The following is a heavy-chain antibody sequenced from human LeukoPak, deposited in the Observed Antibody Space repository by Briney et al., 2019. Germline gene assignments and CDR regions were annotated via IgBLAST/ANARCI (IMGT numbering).Heavy chain of an antibody. CDR2: IYHSGST. V-gene: IGHV4-39*07. J-gene: IGHJ5*02. CDR1: GGSISSSSYY. CDR3: ARTPLYSSGSS. Sequence: SETLSLTCTVSGGSISSSSYYWGWIRQPPGKGLEWIGSIYHSGSTYYNPSLKSRVTISVDTSKNQFSLKLSSVTAADTAVYYCARTPLYSSGSSWGQGTLVTVSS. D-gene: IGHD6-19*01.